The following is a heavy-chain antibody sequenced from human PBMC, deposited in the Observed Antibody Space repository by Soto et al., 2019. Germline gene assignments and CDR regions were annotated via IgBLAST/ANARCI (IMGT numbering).Heavy chain of an antibody. CDR2: IGAGDGGT. CDR1: GFTFRSYA. CDR3: AKERPTTTCFDY. Sequence: GGSLRLSCVASGFTFRSYAFSWVRQAPGKGLEWVAGIGAGDGGTYYADSVKGRFTISRDDSKNTLYLQMISPRAEDTAIYYCAKERPTTTCFDYWGPETLVTVSS. J-gene: IGHJ4*02. D-gene: IGHD1-1*01. V-gene: IGHV3-23*01.